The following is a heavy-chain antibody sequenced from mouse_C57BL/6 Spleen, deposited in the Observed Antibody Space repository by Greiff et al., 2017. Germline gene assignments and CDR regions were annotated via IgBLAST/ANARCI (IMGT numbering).Heavy chain of an antibody. V-gene: IGHV1-9*01. CDR3: ARRGVYYGSSSWYFDV. J-gene: IGHJ1*03. CDR1: GYTFTGYW. Sequence: VQLQQSGAELMKPGASVKLSCKATGYTFTGYWIEWVKQRPGHGLEWIGEILPGSGSTNYNEKFKGKATFTADTSSNTAYMQLSSLTTEDSAIYYCARRGVYYGSSSWYFDVWGTGTTVTVAS. CDR2: ILPGSGST. D-gene: IGHD1-1*01.